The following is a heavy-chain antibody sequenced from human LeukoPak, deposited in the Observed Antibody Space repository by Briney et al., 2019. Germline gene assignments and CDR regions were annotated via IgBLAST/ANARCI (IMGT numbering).Heavy chain of an antibody. CDR2: ISAYNGNT. CDR3: ARDTPVRGVNRYYYYMDV. D-gene: IGHD3-10*01. V-gene: IGHV1-18*01. Sequence: ASVKVSCKASGYTFTSYGITWVRQAPGQGLEWMGWISAYNGNTHYAQKLQGRVTMTTDTSTSTAYMELRSLRSDDTAVYYCARDTPVRGVNRYYYYMDVWGKGTTVTISS. J-gene: IGHJ6*03. CDR1: GYTFTSYG.